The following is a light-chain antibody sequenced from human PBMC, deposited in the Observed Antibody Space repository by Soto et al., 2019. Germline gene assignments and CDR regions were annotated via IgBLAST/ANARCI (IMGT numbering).Light chain of an antibody. CDR2: GAS. CDR3: QQYGSPKT. Sequence: EIVLTQSPGTLSLSPGERATLSCRASQSVSSSYLAWYQQKPGQAPRLLIYGASSRATGIPDRFSGSGSGTDFTLTISRLESEYFSVYYCQQYGSPKTFGQGTKLAIK. CDR1: QSVSSSY. J-gene: IGKJ1*01. V-gene: IGKV3-20*01.